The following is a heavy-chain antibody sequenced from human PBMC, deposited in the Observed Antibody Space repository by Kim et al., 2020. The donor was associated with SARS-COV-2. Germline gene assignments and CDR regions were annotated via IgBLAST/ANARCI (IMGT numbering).Heavy chain of an antibody. CDR2: GGSN. CDR3: AKAYGFDY. Sequence: GGSNYYADSVKGRFTISRDNSKNALYLQMNSLRAEDTALYYCAKAYGFDYWGQGTLVTVSS. V-gene: IGHV3-43D*03. J-gene: IGHJ4*02. D-gene: IGHD3-16*01.